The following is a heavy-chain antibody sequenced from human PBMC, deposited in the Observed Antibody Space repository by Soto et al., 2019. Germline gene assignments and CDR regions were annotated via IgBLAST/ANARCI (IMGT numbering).Heavy chain of an antibody. CDR3: ATHSLDSGYGSS. D-gene: IGHD5-12*01. Sequence: PSETLSLTCTVSGGSIGNLYLSWIRQPPGKGLEWIGYIYNSGARNYHPSLKSRVIMSVDTSRTRFTLEVTSVTTADSAVYYCATHSLDSGYGSSWGPGTLVTVSS. CDR2: IYNSGAR. J-gene: IGHJ5*02. CDR1: GGSIGNLY. V-gene: IGHV4-59*08.